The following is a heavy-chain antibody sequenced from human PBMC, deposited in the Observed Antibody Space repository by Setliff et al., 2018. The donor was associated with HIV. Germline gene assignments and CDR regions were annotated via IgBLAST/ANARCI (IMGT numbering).Heavy chain of an antibody. CDR1: GFTFSSFA. CDR3: ARSPQGGYFDY. Sequence: SGGSLRLSCTVSGFTFSSFAMNWVRHAPGKGLEWVSGINYNGESTGYADSVKGRFTISRDNSKNTLYLQMNSLRVEDTAVYHCARSPQGGYFDYWGQGTLVTVSS. CDR2: INYNGEST. J-gene: IGHJ4*03. V-gene: IGHV3-20*01.